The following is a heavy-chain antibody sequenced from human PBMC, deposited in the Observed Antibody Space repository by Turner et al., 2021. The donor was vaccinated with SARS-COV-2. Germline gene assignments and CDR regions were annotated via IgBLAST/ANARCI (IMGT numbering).Heavy chain of an antibody. Sequence: VQLVDSGGGLVQPGGSLGLSLAASGFTFSNYDMHWVRPATGKGLEWVSAVGTAGDTYYPVSVKGRFTISRENGKNSLYLQMNSLGAGDTAVYYCARAKFRGLVSWFDPWGQGTLVTVSS. D-gene: IGHD3-10*01. CDR3: ARAKFRGLVSWFDP. CDR2: VGTAGDT. CDR1: GFTFSNYD. V-gene: IGHV3-13*04. J-gene: IGHJ5*02.